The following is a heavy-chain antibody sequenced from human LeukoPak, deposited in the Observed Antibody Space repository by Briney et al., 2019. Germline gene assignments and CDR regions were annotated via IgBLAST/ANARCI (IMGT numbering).Heavy chain of an antibody. CDR3: ARANSSNPWVDY. V-gene: IGHV4-34*01. D-gene: IGHD4-11*01. CDR1: GGSFSGYY. Sequence: SETLSLTCAVYGGSFSGYYWSWIRQPPGRGLEWIGEINHSGSTNYNPSLKSRVTISVDTSKNQFSLKLSSVTAADTAVYYCARANSSNPWVDYWGQGTLVTVPS. CDR2: INHSGST. J-gene: IGHJ4*02.